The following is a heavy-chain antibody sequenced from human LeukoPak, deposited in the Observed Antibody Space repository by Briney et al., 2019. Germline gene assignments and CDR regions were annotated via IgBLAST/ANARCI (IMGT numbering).Heavy chain of an antibody. D-gene: IGHD2-2*01. Sequence: GGSLRLSCAASGFIVSSNHMSWVRQAPGKGLEWVSVIYSGGGTYYADSVKGRFTISRDNPKSTLYLQMNSLRTEDTAVYYCAKDRHAPGRYCSSTICFPFDPWGQGTLVTVSS. CDR1: GFIVSSNH. CDR2: IYSGGGT. J-gene: IGHJ5*02. V-gene: IGHV3-53*01. CDR3: AKDRHAPGRYCSSTICFPFDP.